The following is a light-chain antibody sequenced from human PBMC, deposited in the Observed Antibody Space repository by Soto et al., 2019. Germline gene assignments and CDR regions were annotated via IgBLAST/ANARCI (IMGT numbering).Light chain of an antibody. CDR1: SSNIGAGYD. J-gene: IGLJ2*01. CDR3: LSFDSSLSVV. Sequence: QSVLTQPPSVSGAPGQRVNISCTGSSSNIGAGYDVHWYEQLPGRAPKLLIYGNTNRPSGVPDRFSGSKSGTSAPLAITGLQAEDEADYYCLSFDSSLSVVFGGGTKLTVL. V-gene: IGLV1-40*01. CDR2: GNT.